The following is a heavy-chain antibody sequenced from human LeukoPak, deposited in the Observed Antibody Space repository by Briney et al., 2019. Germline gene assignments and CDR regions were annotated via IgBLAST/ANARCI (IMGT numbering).Heavy chain of an antibody. V-gene: IGHV3-30*04. Sequence: GGSLRLSCAASGFTFSSYAIHWVRQAPGKGLEGVAVISFDGRNNYYEDSVKGRFTISRDNSKNTLYLQMNSLRAEDTAVYYCAREGYYDSSGYFNYWGQGTLVTVSS. J-gene: IGHJ4*02. CDR1: GFTFSSYA. CDR3: AREGYYDSSGYFNY. CDR2: ISFDGRNN. D-gene: IGHD3-22*01.